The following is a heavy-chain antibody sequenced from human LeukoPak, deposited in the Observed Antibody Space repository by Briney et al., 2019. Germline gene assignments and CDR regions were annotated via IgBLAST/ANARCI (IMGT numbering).Heavy chain of an antibody. D-gene: IGHD1-14*01. J-gene: IGHJ3*01. V-gene: IGHV3-74*01. Sequence: GGSLRLSCAASAFTFSSYWMSWVRQAPGKGLVWVSLINADGSTATYADSVKGRFTISRDNARNTLSLQMNSLTIEDTAVYYCVVVVEPPDSDGFDVWGQGTMITVSS. CDR2: INADGSTA. CDR1: AFTFSSYW. CDR3: VVVVEPPDSDGFDV.